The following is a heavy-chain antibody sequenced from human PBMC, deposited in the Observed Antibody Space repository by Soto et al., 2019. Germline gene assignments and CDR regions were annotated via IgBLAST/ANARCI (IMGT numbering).Heavy chain of an antibody. CDR2: ISSSSSYI. J-gene: IGHJ4*02. D-gene: IGHD3-22*01. CDR1: GFTFSSYS. CDR3: ARVSPKYYYDSSGYYLGAYSFDY. Sequence: GGSLRLSCAASGFTFSSYSMNWVRQAPGKGLEWVSSISSSSSYIYYADSVKGRFTISRDNAKNSLYLQMNSLRAEDTAVYYCARVSPKYYYDSSGYYLGAYSFDYWGQGTLVTVSS. V-gene: IGHV3-21*01.